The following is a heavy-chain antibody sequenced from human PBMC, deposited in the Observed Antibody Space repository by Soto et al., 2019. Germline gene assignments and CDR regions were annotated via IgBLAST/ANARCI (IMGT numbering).Heavy chain of an antibody. CDR2: INGRDDRT. V-gene: IGHV3-23*01. Sequence: PGGSLRLSCVVSRFTFSSYAMNWVRQAPGKGLEWVSIINGRDDRTHYADSVKGRFTISRDNSKNTLYLQMNSLRAEDTALYYCAKDNRAYGSGWSYGMDVWGQGTTVTVSS. CDR3: AKDNRAYGSGWSYGMDV. J-gene: IGHJ6*02. CDR1: RFTFSSYA. D-gene: IGHD6-19*01.